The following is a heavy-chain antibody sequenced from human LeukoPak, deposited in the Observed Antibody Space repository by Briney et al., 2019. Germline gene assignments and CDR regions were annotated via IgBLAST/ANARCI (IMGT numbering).Heavy chain of an antibody. D-gene: IGHD3-10*01. CDR1: GFTFSSYS. V-gene: IGHV3-21*01. J-gene: IGHJ3*02. CDR2: ISSSSSYI. CDR3: ARRGLVVRGVIVAFDI. Sequence: GSLRLSCAASGFTFSSYSMNWVRQAPGKGLEWVSSISSSSSYIYYADSVKGRFTISRDNAKNSLYLQMNSLRAEDTAVYYCARRGLVVRGVIVAFDIWGQGTMVTVSS.